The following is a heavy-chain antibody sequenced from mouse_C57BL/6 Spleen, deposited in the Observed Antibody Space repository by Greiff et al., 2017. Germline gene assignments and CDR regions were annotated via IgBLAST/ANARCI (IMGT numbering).Heavy chain of an antibody. V-gene: IGHV3-6*01. CDR3: ARDCGSSYLSYWYFDV. CDR1: GYSITSGYY. Sequence: EVKVEESGPGLVKPSQSLSLTCSVTGYSITSGYYWNWIRQFPGNKLEWMGYISYDGSNNYNPSLKNRISITRDTSKNQFFLKLNSVTTEDTATYYCARDCGSSYLSYWYFDVWGTGTTVTVSS. CDR2: ISYDGSN. D-gene: IGHD1-1*01. J-gene: IGHJ1*03.